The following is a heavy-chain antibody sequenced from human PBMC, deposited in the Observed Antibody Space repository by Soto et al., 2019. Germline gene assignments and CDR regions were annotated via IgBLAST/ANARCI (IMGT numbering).Heavy chain of an antibody. CDR3: AKEGYDFWSGHYANWFDP. Sequence: HPGGSLRLSCAASGFIFNHYAMSWVRQAPGKGLEWVSAISGSGGSTYYADSVKGRFTISKVISKNTVYLQMNSLRAEDTAIYYCAKEGYDFWSGHYANWFDPWGQGTLVTVSS. CDR1: GFIFNHYA. D-gene: IGHD3-3*01. CDR2: ISGSGGST. V-gene: IGHV3-23*01. J-gene: IGHJ5*02.